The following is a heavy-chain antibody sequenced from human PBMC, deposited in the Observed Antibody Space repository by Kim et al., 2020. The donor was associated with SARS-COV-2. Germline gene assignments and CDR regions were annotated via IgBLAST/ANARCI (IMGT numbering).Heavy chain of an antibody. V-gene: IGHV3-21*01. Sequence: GGSLRLSCAASGFTFSSYSMNWVRQAPGMGLEWVSSISSSSNNIYYADSVKGRFTISRDNAKNTLFLQMNSLRAEDTAVYYCARAGYSCSWDYSYDMDV. CDR3: ARAGYSCSWDYSYDMDV. CDR1: GFTFSSYS. D-gene: IGHD6-13*01. J-gene: IGHJ6*01. CDR2: ISSSSNNI.